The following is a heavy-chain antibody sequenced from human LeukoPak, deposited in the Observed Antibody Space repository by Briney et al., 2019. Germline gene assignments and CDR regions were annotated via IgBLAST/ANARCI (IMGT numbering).Heavy chain of an antibody. Sequence: GGSLRLSCAASGFTFSSYGMHWVRQAPGKGLEWVAFIRYDGSNKYYADSVKGQFTISRDNSKNTLYLQMNSLRAEDTAVYYCAKGVREYYYYMDVWGKGTTVTVSS. V-gene: IGHV3-30*02. CDR1: GFTFSSYG. CDR2: IRYDGSNK. D-gene: IGHD3-10*01. CDR3: AKGVREYYYYMDV. J-gene: IGHJ6*03.